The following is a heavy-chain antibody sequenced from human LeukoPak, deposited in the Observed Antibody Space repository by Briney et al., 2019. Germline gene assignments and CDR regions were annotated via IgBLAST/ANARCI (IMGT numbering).Heavy chain of an antibody. Sequence: ASVKVSCKASGYTFTSYGISWVRQAPGQGLEWMGWINPNSGGTNYAQKFQGRVTMTRDTSISTAYMELSRLRSDDTAVYYCARDRPYTGAYWYFDLWGRGTLVTVSS. J-gene: IGHJ2*01. V-gene: IGHV1-2*02. D-gene: IGHD7-27*01. CDR1: GYTFTSYG. CDR2: INPNSGGT. CDR3: ARDRPYTGAYWYFDL.